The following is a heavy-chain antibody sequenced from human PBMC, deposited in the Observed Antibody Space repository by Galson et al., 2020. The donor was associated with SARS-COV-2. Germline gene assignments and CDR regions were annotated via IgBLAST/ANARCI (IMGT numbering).Heavy chain of an antibody. J-gene: IGHJ6*02. CDR3: ARDVPMGLYAMDV. D-gene: IGHD3-10*01. Sequence: ASETLSLTCGVSGGYITSNNWWNLVRQPPGTGLEWIGKIYHSGSTNYNPSLRSRVTMSVDKSKNQFSLKLTSVTAADTALYYCARDVPMGLYAMDVWGQGTTVTVS. CDR2: IYHSGST. CDR1: GGYITSNNW. V-gene: IGHV4-4*02.